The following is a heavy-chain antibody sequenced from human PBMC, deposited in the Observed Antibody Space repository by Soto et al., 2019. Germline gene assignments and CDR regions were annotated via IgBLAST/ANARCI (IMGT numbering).Heavy chain of an antibody. CDR1: GFTFSNYA. D-gene: IGHD3-10*01. CDR3: AKWSGEKMVRGVILYFDL. Sequence: EVQLLESGGGLVQPGGSLRLSCAVSGFTFSNYAMSWVRQAPGKGLEWVSTISGSGAATYYADSVKGRFTISRDNSKNTLYLQMNGLRAEDTAVYYCAKWSGEKMVRGVILYFDLWGRGILVTVSS. V-gene: IGHV3-23*01. CDR2: ISGSGAAT. J-gene: IGHJ2*01.